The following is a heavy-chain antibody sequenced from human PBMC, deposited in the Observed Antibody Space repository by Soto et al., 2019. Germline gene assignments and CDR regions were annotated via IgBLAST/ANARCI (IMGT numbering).Heavy chain of an antibody. V-gene: IGHV1-18*01. J-gene: IGHJ4*02. CDR2: ISGYNGDT. D-gene: IGHD5-18*01. CDR1: GYTFNTYS. CDR3: ARENVLSYVDTAMVDYFDY. Sequence: QVQLVQSGAEVKKPGASVKVSCKVSGYTFNTYSISWVRQAPGQGLEWMGWISGYNGDTHYAQKFQGRVTMTTDTSTSTAYMELRSLRSDDTAMYYCARENVLSYVDTAMVDYFDYWGQGTLVTVSS.